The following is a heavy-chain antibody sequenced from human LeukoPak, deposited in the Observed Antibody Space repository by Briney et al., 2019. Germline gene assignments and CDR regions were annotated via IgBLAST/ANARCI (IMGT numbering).Heavy chain of an antibody. CDR2: ISHSGST. Sequence: SETLSLTCAAYGGSFSGYYWSWIRQPPGKGLEWIGEISHSGSTNYNPSLKSRVSTSVDTSKNQFSLKLSSVTAADTAVYYCARGSLGPRLNVWGQGTLVTVSS. D-gene: IGHD1-1*01. CDR3: ARGSLGPRLNV. J-gene: IGHJ4*02. V-gene: IGHV4-34*01. CDR1: GGSFSGYY.